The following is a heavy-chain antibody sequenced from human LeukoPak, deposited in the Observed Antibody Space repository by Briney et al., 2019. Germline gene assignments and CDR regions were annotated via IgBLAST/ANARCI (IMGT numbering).Heavy chain of an antibody. CDR1: GGSFSGYY. D-gene: IGHD2-2*01. CDR3: ARQGFIVVAPNWFDP. J-gene: IGHJ5*02. V-gene: IGHV4-34*01. CDR2: INHSGST. Sequence: SETLSLTCAVYGGSFSGYYWSWIRQPPGKGLEWIGEINHSGSTNYNPSLKSRVTISVDTSKNQFSLKLSSVTAADTAVYYCARQGFIVVAPNWFDPWGQGTLVTVSS.